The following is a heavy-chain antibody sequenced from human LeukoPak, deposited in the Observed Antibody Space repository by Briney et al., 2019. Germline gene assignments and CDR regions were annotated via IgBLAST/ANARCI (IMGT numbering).Heavy chain of an antibody. D-gene: IGHD5-18*01. CDR3: AWGYSYGEGGFDY. Sequence: GGSLRLSCVASGFTFSSYAMSWVRQAPGKGLEWVSGISVSGGSTFYADSVKGRFTISRDDSKNTLYLQMNSLRAEDTAVYYCAWGYSYGEGGFDYWGQGTLVTVSS. CDR1: GFTFSSYA. V-gene: IGHV3-23*01. J-gene: IGHJ4*02. CDR2: ISVSGGST.